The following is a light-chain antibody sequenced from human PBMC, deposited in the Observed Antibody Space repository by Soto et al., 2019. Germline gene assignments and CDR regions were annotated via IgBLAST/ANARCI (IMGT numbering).Light chain of an antibody. CDR2: GAS. CDR1: QGINSW. CDR3: QQANSFPIT. V-gene: IGKV1-12*01. J-gene: IGKJ5*01. Sequence: DIEMTQSAASLAASFGDGVTITCGASQGINSWLAWYQQKPGKAPKLLIYGASSLQSGAPSRFSGSGSGTDFNLTISSLQTEDFATYFCQQANSFPITFGQGTRLEIK.